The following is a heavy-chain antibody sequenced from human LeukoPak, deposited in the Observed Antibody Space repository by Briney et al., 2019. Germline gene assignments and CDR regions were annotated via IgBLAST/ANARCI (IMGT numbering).Heavy chain of an antibody. J-gene: IGHJ4*02. V-gene: IGHV4-34*01. CDR1: GGSFSGYY. Sequence: PSETLSLTCAVYGGSFSGYYWSWIRQPPGKGLEWIGYIYYTGSISYNPSLKSRLTISVDTSKNQFSLKLSSVTAADTAVYYCARGPNYVWGSYRYFDYWGQGTLVTVSS. CDR3: ARGPNYVWGSYRYFDY. CDR2: IYYTGSI. D-gene: IGHD3-16*02.